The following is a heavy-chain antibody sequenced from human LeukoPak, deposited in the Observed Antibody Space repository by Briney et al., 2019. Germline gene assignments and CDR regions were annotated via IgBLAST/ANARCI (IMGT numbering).Heavy chain of an antibody. Sequence: PGGSLRLSCAASGFTFSSYAMHWVRQAPGKGLKWVAVTSFDGSDNYYADSVKGRFTISRDNSKNTLYLQMNSLRAEDTAVYYCARGGGHTDYWGQGTLVTVSS. CDR1: GFTFSSYA. CDR3: ARGGGHTDY. CDR2: TSFDGSDN. D-gene: IGHD5-12*01. J-gene: IGHJ4*02. V-gene: IGHV3-30*04.